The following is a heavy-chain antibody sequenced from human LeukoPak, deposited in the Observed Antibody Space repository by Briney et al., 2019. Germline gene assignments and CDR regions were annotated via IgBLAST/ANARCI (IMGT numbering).Heavy chain of an antibody. CDR2: IIPIFGTA. J-gene: IGHJ2*01. Sequence: SVKVSCKASGGTFSSYAISWVRQAPGQGLEWMGGIIPIFGTANYAQKFQGRVTITADESTSTAYMELSSLRSEDTAVYYCARGPDYGDHGPDWYFDLWGRGTLVAVSS. D-gene: IGHD4-17*01. CDR1: GGTFSSYA. CDR3: ARGPDYGDHGPDWYFDL. V-gene: IGHV1-69*13.